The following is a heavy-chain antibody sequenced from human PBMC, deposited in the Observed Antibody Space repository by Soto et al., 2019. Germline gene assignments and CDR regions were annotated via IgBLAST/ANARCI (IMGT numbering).Heavy chain of an antibody. CDR2: ISSSSSYI. D-gene: IGHD6-19*01. J-gene: IGHJ4*02. CDR1: GFTFSSYS. CDR3: ARSIAVAPFDY. V-gene: IGHV3-21*01. Sequence: PGGSLSLSCAASGFTFSSYSMSWVRQAPGKGLEWVSSISSSSSYIYYADSVKGRFTISRDNAKNSLYLQMNSLRAEDTAVYYCARSIAVAPFDYWGQGTLVTVSS.